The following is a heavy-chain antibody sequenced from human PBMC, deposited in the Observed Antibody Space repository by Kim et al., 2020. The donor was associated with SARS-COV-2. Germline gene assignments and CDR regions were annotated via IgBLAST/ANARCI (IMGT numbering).Heavy chain of an antibody. J-gene: IGHJ4*02. Sequence: SESTNYHPSRKGRVTISVDTSKNQFSLKVSSVTAADTAVYYCAAGSNFDYWGQGTLVTVSS. V-gene: IGHV4-59*01. CDR3: AAGSNFDY. D-gene: IGHD3-10*01. CDR2: SEST.